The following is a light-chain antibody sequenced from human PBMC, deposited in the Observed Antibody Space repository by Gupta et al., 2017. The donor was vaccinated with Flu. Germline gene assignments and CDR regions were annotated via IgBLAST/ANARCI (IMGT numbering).Light chain of an antibody. Sequence: GTLSLSPGERATLSCRASQSVGSSYLAWYQQKPGQAPRLLIYGASSRATGMPDRFSGSGSGTDFTLTISRLEPEDFAVYYCQQDHTSPGTFGQGTKVEIK. CDR1: QSVGSSY. J-gene: IGKJ1*01. CDR3: QQDHTSPGT. V-gene: IGKV3-20*01. CDR2: GAS.